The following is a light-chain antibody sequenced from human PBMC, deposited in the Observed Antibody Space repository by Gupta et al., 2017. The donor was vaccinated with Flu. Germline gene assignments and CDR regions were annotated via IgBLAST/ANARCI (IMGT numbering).Light chain of an antibody. CDR1: RLGDKY. Sequence: SYELTQPPSVSVSSGQTASITCSGDRLGDKYVAWYQQKPAQSPLLVIYQDNQRPSGIPGRFSGSNSGNTTTLTIGGTQPMEGAYYYCQKWVSSTVGFGGRAKLTVL. CDR2: QDN. V-gene: IGLV3-1*01. CDR3: QKWVSSTVG. J-gene: IGLJ2*01.